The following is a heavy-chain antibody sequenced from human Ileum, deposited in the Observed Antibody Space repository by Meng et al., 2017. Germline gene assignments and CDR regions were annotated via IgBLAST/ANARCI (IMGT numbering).Heavy chain of an antibody. CDR1: GFTFSKTW. D-gene: IGHD3-16*01. Sequence: EERLLAAGGGLAQPGGSLRLSCVASGFTFSKTWMHWVRQAPGKGLVWVSRISPDGSSSNNADSVKGRFTVSRDNSKNTLFLQMSSLRVEDTAMYYCSRDMMDLGQGTLVTVSS. J-gene: IGHJ4*02. CDR3: SRDMMD. CDR2: ISPDGSSS. V-gene: IGHV3-74*01.